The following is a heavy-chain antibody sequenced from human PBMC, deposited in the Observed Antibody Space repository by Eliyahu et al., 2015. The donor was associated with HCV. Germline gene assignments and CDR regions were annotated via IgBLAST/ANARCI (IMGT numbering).Heavy chain of an antibody. V-gene: IGHV5-10-1*03. J-gene: IGHJ4*02. CDR2: IDPSDSFT. Sequence: EVQLVQSGTEVKKPGESLXIXCKGSGYSFTXXSXIWVRQMPGKGLXWXGRIDPSDSFTDYSPSFRGHVTISADKSISTAYLQWSSLRAADTAMYYCARMYGGPFDYWGQGTLVTVSS. CDR3: ARMYGGPFDY. D-gene: IGHD4/OR15-4a*01. CDR1: GYSFTXXS.